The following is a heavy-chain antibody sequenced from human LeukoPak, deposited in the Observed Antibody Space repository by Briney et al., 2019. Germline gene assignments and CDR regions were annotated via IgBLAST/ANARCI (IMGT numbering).Heavy chain of an antibody. Sequence: SETLSLTCTVSGGSISSYYWSWIRQPPGKGLEWIGYIFYSGSTNYNPSLKSRVTISLDTSKNQFSLKLRSVTAADTAVYYCARSGSYAAAGDYWGQGTLVTVSS. J-gene: IGHJ4*02. CDR3: ARSGSYAAAGDY. D-gene: IGHD2-15*01. CDR2: IFYSGST. V-gene: IGHV4-59*12. CDR1: GGSISSYY.